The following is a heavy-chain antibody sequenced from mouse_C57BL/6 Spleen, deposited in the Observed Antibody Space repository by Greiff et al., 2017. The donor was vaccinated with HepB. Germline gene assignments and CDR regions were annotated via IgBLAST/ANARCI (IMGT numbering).Heavy chain of an antibody. V-gene: IGHV5-4*03. CDR3: ARVSGYGSSYDY. CDR2: ISDGGSYT. J-gene: IGHJ2*01. Sequence: EVKVVESGGGLVKPGGSLKLSCAASGFTFSSYAMSWVRQTPEKRLEWVATISDGGSYTYYPDNVKGRFTISRDNAKNNLYLQMSHLKSEDTAMYYCARVSGYGSSYDYWGQGTTLTVSS. D-gene: IGHD1-1*01. CDR1: GFTFSSYA.